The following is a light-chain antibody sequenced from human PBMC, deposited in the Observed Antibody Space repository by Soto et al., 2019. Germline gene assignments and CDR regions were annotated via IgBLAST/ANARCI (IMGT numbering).Light chain of an antibody. Sequence: VLTQSPGTLSLSPGERATLSCRASQSVSSSYLAWYQQKPGQAPRLLFYGASSRATGIPDRLSGSGSGTDFTLTISRLEPEDFAVYYCQHYGSPPYTFGQGTKLEIK. CDR2: GAS. J-gene: IGKJ2*01. V-gene: IGKV3-20*01. CDR3: QHYGSPPYT. CDR1: QSVSSSY.